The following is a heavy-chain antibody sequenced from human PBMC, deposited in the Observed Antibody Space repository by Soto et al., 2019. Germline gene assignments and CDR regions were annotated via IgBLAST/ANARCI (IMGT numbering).Heavy chain of an antibody. D-gene: IGHD6-19*01. J-gene: IGHJ6*02. CDR1: GFTFSSYW. Sequence: GGSLRLSCAASGFTFSSYWMSWVRQAPGKGLEWVANIKQDGSEKYYVDSVKGRFTISRDNAKNSLYLQMNSLRAEDTAVYYCARDHPLVRQWLVSYYGMDVWGQGTTVTVSS. V-gene: IGHV3-7*01. CDR2: IKQDGSEK. CDR3: ARDHPLVRQWLVSYYGMDV.